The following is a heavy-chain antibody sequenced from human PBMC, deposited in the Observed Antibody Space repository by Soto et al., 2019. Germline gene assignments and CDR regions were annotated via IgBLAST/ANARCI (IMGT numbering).Heavy chain of an antibody. D-gene: IGHD2-15*01. V-gene: IGHV3-30*18. CDR2: ISYDGSNK. CDR3: AKEALGSFVS. Sequence: PGGSLRVSWGAAGCPFVYYGSRWVRQAPGKGLEWVAVISYDGSNKYYADSVKGRFTISRDNSKNTLYLQMNSLRAEDTAVYYCAKEALGSFVSWGQGTLVTVSS. CDR1: GCPFVYYG. J-gene: IGHJ5*01.